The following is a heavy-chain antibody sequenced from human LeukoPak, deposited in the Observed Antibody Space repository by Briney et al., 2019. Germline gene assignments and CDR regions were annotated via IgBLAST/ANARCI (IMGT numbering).Heavy chain of an antibody. J-gene: IGHJ4*02. Sequence: PSETLSLTCTVSGGSISSSSYYWGWIRPPPGKGLEWIGSIYYSGSTYYNPSLKSRVTISVDTSENQFSLKLSSVTAADTAVYCCARQGEVAGDFDYWGQGTLVTVSS. CDR1: GGSISSSSYY. CDR3: ARQGEVAGDFDY. D-gene: IGHD6-19*01. V-gene: IGHV4-39*01. CDR2: IYYSGST.